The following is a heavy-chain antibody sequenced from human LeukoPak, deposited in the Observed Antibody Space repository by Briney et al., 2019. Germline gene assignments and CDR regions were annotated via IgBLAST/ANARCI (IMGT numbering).Heavy chain of an antibody. CDR1: GGSISSSSYY. CDR2: IFNSGST. V-gene: IGHV4-39*01. CDR3: ARGPERSSSWLGF. Sequence: SETLPLTCTVSGGSISSSSYYWGWIRQPPGKGLEWIGSIFNSGSTYYNPSLESRVTLSLDTSKNQFSLKLSSVTAADTAVYYCARGPERSSSWLGFWGQGTLVTVSS. D-gene: IGHD6-13*01. J-gene: IGHJ5*01.